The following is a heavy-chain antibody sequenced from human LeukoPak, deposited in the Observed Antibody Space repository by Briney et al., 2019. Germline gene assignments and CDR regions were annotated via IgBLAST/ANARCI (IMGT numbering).Heavy chain of an antibody. CDR2: ISSSSYTI. V-gene: IGHV3-48*04. D-gene: IGHD2-21*02. Sequence: GGSLRLSCAASGFTFSSYSMNWVRQAPGKGLEWVSYISSSSYTIYYADSVKGRFTISRDNAKNSLYLQMNSQRAADTAVYYCASEDAYCGGDCYPYWGQGTLVTVSS. CDR1: GFTFSSYS. J-gene: IGHJ4*02. CDR3: ASEDAYCGGDCYPY.